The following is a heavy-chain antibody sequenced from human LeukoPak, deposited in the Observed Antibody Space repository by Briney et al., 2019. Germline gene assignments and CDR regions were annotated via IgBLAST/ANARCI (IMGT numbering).Heavy chain of an antibody. CDR2: IYYSGST. CDR3: ARGGGLSSGWHPLDY. J-gene: IGHJ4*02. V-gene: IGHV4-39*07. D-gene: IGHD6-19*01. Sequence: SETLSLTCTVSGGSISSSSYYWGWIRQPPGKGLEWIGSIYYSGSTNYNPSLKSRVTISVDTSKNQFSLKLSSVTAADTAVYYCARGGGLSSGWHPLDYWGQGTLVTVSS. CDR1: GGSISSSSYY.